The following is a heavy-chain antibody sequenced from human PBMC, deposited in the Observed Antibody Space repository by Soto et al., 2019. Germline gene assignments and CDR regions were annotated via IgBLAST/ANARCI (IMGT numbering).Heavy chain of an antibody. V-gene: IGHV4-31*03. J-gene: IGHJ4*02. CDR3: WCGYNRDYWDY. CDR2: IYYSGST. Sequence: SETLSLTCTVSGGSISSRGFYWTWIRQHPGKGLEWIGYIYYSGSTYYNPSLKSRVTISPDTSKNQFSLKLDSVTAADTAVYYCWCGYNRDYWDYWSRGTLDTVSA. D-gene: IGHD6-25*01. CDR1: GGSISSRGFY.